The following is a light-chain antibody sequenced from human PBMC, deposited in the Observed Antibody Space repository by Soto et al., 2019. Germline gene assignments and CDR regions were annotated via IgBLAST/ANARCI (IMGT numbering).Light chain of an antibody. Sequence: EIMIKQSPATLSVSPGERATLSCRASQSVSSNLAWYQQKPGRAPRLLIYGASSRDTGIPDRFSGSGPGTDFTLTISRLEPEDFAVYFCQPYAISRCTFGQGTKV. CDR3: QPYAISRCT. CDR1: QSVSSN. V-gene: IGKV3-20*01. J-gene: IGKJ1*01. CDR2: GAS.